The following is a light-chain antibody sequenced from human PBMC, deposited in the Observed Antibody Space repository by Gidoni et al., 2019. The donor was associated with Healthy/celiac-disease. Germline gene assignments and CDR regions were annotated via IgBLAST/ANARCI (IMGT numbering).Light chain of an antibody. CDR3: QQYDNPPPA. CDR2: DAS. V-gene: IGKV1-33*01. J-gene: IGKJ3*01. CDR1: QDISNY. Sequence: DIQMTQSPSSLSASIGDRVTITCQASQDISNYLNWYQQKPGKAPKLLIYDASSLETGVPSRFSGSGSGTDFTFTISSLQPEDIATYYCQQYDNPPPAFGPGTNVDIK.